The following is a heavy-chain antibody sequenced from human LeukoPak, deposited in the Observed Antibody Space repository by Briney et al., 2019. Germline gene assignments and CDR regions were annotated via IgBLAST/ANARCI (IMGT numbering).Heavy chain of an antibody. D-gene: IGHD1-7*01. Sequence: SETLSLTCTVSGGSISSYYWSWIRQPPGKGLEWIGYIYYSGSTNYNPSLKSRVTISVDTSKNQFSLKLSSVTAADTAVYYCASHPELLGWFDPWGQGTLVTVSS. CDR1: GGSISSYY. CDR3: ASHPELLGWFDP. V-gene: IGHV4-59*01. CDR2: IYYSGST. J-gene: IGHJ5*02.